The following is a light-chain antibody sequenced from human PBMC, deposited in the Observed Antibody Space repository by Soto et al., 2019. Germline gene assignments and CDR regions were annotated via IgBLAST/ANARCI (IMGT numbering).Light chain of an antibody. CDR2: DAS. V-gene: IGKV3-20*01. CDR3: QQYGSSPPWT. Sequence: EILLTQSPGTLSLSRREKSTLXXRASQSVSSYLAWYQQKPGQAPRLLXYDASNRATGIPARFSGSGSGTDFTLTISRLEPEDFAVYYCQQYGSSPPWTFGPGTKVEIK. CDR1: QSVSSY. J-gene: IGKJ1*01.